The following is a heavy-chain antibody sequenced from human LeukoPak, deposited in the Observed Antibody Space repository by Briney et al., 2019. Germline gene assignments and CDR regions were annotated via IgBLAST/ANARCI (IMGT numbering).Heavy chain of an antibody. CDR3: AKDLGSNPGY. CDR1: GDSVTSDNW. D-gene: IGHD2-2*01. CDR2: IHHSAGT. J-gene: IGHJ4*02. Sequence: SGTLSLTCTLSGDSVTSDNWWSWVRQPPGKGLEWIGEIHHSAGTNYNQSLRSRATMSIDKSKNQFSLNLNSVTAADTALSFCAKDLGSNPGYWGQGTLVIVSS. V-gene: IGHV4-4*02.